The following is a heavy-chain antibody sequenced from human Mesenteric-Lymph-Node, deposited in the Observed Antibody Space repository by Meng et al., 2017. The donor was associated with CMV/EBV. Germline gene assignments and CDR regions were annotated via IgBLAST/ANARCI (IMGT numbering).Heavy chain of an antibody. V-gene: IGHV3-53*05. CDR2: IYSGGST. CDR3: AREWLLGYYGMDV. D-gene: IGHD3-22*01. Sequence: GGSLRLSCAVSGFTVSSNYMSWVRQAPGKGLEWVSVIYSGGSTYYADSVKGRFAISRDNSKNTLYLQMNSLRAEDTAVYYCAREWLLGYYGMDVWGQGTTVTVSS. CDR1: GFTVSSNY. J-gene: IGHJ6*02.